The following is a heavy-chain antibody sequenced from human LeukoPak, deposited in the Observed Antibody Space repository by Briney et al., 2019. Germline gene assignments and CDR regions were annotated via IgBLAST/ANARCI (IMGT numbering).Heavy chain of an antibody. J-gene: IGHJ6*03. D-gene: IGHD6-25*01. V-gene: IGHV1-18*01. CDR1: GYTFTSYG. CDR3: ARITQSATYYYYYMDV. Sequence: ASVKVSCKASGYTFTSYGISWVRQAPGQGLEWMGWISAYNGNTNYAQKLQGRVTMTTDTSTSTAYMELRSLRSDDTAVYYCARITQSATYYYYYMDVWGKGTTVTVSS. CDR2: ISAYNGNT.